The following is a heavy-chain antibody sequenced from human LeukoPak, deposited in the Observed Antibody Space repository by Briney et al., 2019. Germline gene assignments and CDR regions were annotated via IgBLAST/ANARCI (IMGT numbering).Heavy chain of an antibody. D-gene: IGHD1-20*01. CDR1: GYTFTSYY. CDR2: INPSGGST. CDR3: ARNNWNLNWFDP. Sequence: ASVKVSCKASGYTFTSYYMHWVRQAPGQGLEWMGIINPSGGSTSYAQKFQGRVTMTRDTSTSTAYMELRSLRSDDTAVYYCARNNWNLNWFDPWGQGTLVTVSS. V-gene: IGHV1-46*01. J-gene: IGHJ5*02.